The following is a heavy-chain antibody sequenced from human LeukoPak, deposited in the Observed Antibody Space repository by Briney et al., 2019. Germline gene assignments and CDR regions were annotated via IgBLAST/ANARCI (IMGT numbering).Heavy chain of an antibody. D-gene: IGHD2-2*01. CDR2: IIPIFGTA. V-gene: IGHV1-69*13. J-gene: IGHJ4*02. Sequence: GASVKVSCKASGYTFTGYYIHWVRQAPGQGLEWMGGIIPIFGTANYAQKFQGRVTITADESTSTAYMELSSLRSEDTAVYYCARGGCSSTSCSPADYWGQGTLVTVSS. CDR3: ARGGCSSTSCSPADY. CDR1: GYTFTGYY.